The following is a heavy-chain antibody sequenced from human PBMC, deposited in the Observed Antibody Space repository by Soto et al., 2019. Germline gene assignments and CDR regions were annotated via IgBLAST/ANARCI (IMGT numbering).Heavy chain of an antibody. CDR1: GFTFGDYA. V-gene: IGHV3-49*03. CDR2: IRSKAYGGAI. Sequence: EVQLEESGGGLVQPGRSLRLSCTGSGFTFGDYAMSWFRQAPGKGLEWVGVIRSKAYGGAIEYAASVKGRFTISRDDSKSIAYLQMNSLNTEDTAVYYCVRRRYLDYWGQGTLVTVSS. CDR3: VRRRYLDY. J-gene: IGHJ4*02.